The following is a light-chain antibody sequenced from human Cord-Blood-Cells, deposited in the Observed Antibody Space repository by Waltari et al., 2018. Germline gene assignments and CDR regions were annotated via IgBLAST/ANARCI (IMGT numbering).Light chain of an antibody. J-gene: IGKJ1*01. CDR1: QSVLYSSNNKNY. CDR2: WAS. Sequence: DIVMTQSPDSLAVSLGERATSNCKSSQSVLYSSNNKNYLAWYQQKPGQPPKLLIYWASTRESVVPDRFSGSGSGTDFTLTISSLQAEDVAVYYCQQSYSTPRTFGQGTKVEIK. CDR3: QQSYSTPRT. V-gene: IGKV4-1*01.